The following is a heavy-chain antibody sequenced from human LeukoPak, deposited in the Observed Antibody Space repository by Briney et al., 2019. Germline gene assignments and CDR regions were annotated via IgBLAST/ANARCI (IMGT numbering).Heavy chain of an antibody. CDR3: ARGRSFRDAFDI. Sequence: SQTLSLTCTVSGGSISSGDYYWSWIRQPPGKGLEWIGEVNHSGSTNYNPSLKSRVTISVDTSKNQFSLKLSSVTAADTAVYYCARGRSFRDAFDIWGQGTMVTVSS. CDR1: GGSISSGDYY. CDR2: VNHSGST. J-gene: IGHJ3*02. V-gene: IGHV4-30-4*01. D-gene: IGHD3-16*02.